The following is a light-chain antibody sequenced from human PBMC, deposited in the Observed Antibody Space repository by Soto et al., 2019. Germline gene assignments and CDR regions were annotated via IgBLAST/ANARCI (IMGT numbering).Light chain of an antibody. Sequence: EIVMTQSPATLSVSPGERAILSCSASQSIRTNVAWYQQRPGQAPRLLIYGASTLATAIPARFSCSWSGSVFTLAMRSLRSEDFAIYYCQQYNQCTSITFVQGTRLQF. J-gene: IGKJ5*01. CDR3: QQYNQCTSIT. CDR2: GAS. CDR1: QSIRTN. V-gene: IGKV3-15*01.